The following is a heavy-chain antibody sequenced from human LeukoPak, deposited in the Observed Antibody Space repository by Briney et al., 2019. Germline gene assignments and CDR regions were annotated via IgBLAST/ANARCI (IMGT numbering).Heavy chain of an antibody. CDR2: ISGITGTT. V-gene: IGHV3-11*04. D-gene: IGHD3-3*02. Sequence: KTGGSLRLSCAASGFTFSDYYMSWIRQAPGKGLEWVSHISGITGTTYYADSVKGRFTIFRDKGKNSLYLQMNSLRDEDTAVYYCARDQHLYNYYGLDVWGQGTTVTVSS. CDR3: ARDQHLYNYYGLDV. CDR1: GFTFSDYY. J-gene: IGHJ6*02.